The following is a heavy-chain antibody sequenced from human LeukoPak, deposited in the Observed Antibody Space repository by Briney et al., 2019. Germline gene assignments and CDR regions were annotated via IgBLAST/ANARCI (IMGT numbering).Heavy chain of an antibody. CDR3: ARDPSGDSSGYPFDQ. D-gene: IGHD3-22*01. CDR1: GYNFTGYY. CDR2: INPDSGFT. V-gene: IGHV1-2*02. J-gene: IGHJ4*02. Sequence: ASVKVSCKASGYNFTGYYMQWVRQAPGQGPEWMGWINPDSGFTKYSQKFQGRVTMTTDTSISVGYMELRRLRSDDTAVYYCARDPSGDSSGYPFDQWGQGTLVTVSS.